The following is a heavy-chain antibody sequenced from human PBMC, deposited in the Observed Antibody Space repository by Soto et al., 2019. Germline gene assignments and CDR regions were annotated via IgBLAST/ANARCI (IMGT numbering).Heavy chain of an antibody. CDR1: GYSFIRYW. D-gene: IGHD6-6*01. V-gene: IGHV5-51*01. J-gene: IGHJ6*02. Sequence: RGESLKISCKGSGYSFIRYWIGWVRQMPGKGLEWMGIIYPGDSDTRYSPSFQGQVTISADKSISTAYLQWSSLKASDTAMYYCARLGAARDPKTYYYYGMDVWGQGTTVTVSS. CDR2: IYPGDSDT. CDR3: ARLGAARDPKTYYYYGMDV.